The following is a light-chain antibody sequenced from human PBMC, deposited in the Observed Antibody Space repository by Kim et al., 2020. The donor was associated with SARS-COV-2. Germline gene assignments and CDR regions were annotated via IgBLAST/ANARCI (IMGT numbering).Light chain of an antibody. CDR1: SIGRKH. Sequence: APGQAATATCGGNSIGRKHVYWYQQKPGQAQVLVIFYNTDRPSGIPERFSGSNSGNTATLTMSRGEAGDEADYYCQVWDCTSDHVVFGGGTQLTVL. CDR2: YNT. J-gene: IGLJ2*01. CDR3: QVWDCTSDHVV. V-gene: IGLV3-21*04.